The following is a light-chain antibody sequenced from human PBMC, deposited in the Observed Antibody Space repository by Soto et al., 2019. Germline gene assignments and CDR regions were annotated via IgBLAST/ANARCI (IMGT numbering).Light chain of an antibody. CDR2: EVS. CDR1: SSDVGGYNY. J-gene: IGLJ2*01. V-gene: IGLV2-14*01. Sequence: QSALTQPASVSGSPGQSITISCTGTSSDVGGYNYVSWYQQHPGKAPKVMIYEVSNRPSGVSNRFSGSKSGNTASLTISGLQAEEEADYYCSSYTTSTTLVFGGGTKLTVL. CDR3: SSYTTSTTLV.